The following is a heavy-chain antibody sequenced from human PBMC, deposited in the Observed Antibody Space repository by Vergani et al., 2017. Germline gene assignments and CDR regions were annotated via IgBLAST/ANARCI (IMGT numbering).Heavy chain of an antibody. V-gene: IGHV3-23*01. CDR3: AKWALGTAYVWGSYLDY. CDR2: ISGSGGST. CDR1: GFTFSSYA. J-gene: IGHJ4*02. Sequence: EVQLLESGGGLVQPGGSLRLSCAASGFTFSSYAMSWVRQAPGKGLEWVSAISGSGGSTYYADSVKGRFTISRDNSKNTLYLQMNSLRAEDTAVYYCAKWALGTAYVWGSYLDYRGQGTLVTVSS. D-gene: IGHD3-16*02.